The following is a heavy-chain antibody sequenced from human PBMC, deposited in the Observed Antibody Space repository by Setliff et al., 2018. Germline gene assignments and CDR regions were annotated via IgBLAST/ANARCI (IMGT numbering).Heavy chain of an antibody. D-gene: IGHD3-3*01. CDR1: GGTFSSSA. V-gene: IGHV1-69*13. J-gene: IGHJ4*02. Sequence: SVKVSCKASGGTFSSSAISWVRQAPGQGLEWVGRIIPFFGTANSAQNFQGRVSITADESTRTAYMELSRLTFEDTAVYYCARWNGSGYFYYWGQGTWVTVSS. CDR2: IIPFFGTA. CDR3: ARWNGSGYFYY.